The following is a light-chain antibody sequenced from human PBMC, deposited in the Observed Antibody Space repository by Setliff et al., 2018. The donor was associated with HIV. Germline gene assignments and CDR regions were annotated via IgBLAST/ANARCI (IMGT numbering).Light chain of an antibody. J-gene: IGKJ1*01. Sequence: DIQMTQSPSTLSASVGDRVTITCRASQSINSWLAWYQQKPGKAPKLLIYKASSLESGVPSRFSGSGSGTEFTLSISSLQPDDFATYYCQQYNSHLRTFGQGTKVDIK. CDR2: KAS. V-gene: IGKV1-5*03. CDR3: QQYNSHLRT. CDR1: QSINSW.